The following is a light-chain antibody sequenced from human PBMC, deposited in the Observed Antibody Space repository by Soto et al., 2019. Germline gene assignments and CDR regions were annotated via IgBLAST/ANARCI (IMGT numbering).Light chain of an antibody. CDR3: TSYTNTNTYV. V-gene: IGLV2-14*01. CDR2: EVT. Sequence: QSALTQPASVSGSPGQSITISCTGSSSDVGGYNYVSWYQHHPGKAPKLIIYEVTNRPSGVSNRFSGSKSGNTASLTISGLQAEDEADYYCTSYTNTNTYVFGTGTKVTVL. CDR1: SSDVGGYNY. J-gene: IGLJ1*01.